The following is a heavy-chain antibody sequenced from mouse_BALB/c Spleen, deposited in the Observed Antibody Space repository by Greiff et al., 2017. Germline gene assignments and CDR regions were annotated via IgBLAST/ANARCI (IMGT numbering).Heavy chain of an antibody. CDR3: ARGDYYGSSYRAWFAY. J-gene: IGHJ3*01. D-gene: IGHD1-1*01. V-gene: IGHV2-9*02. CDR1: GFSLTSYG. CDR2: IWAGGST. Sequence: VKVVESGPGLVAPSQSLSITCTVSGFSLTSYGVHWVRQPPGKGLEWLGVIWAGGSTNYNSALMSRLSISKDNSKSQVFLKMNSLQTDDTAMYYCARGDYYGSSYRAWFAYWGQGTLVTVSA.